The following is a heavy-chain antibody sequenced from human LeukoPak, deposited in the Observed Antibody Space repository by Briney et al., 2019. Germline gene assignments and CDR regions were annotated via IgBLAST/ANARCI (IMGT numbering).Heavy chain of an antibody. D-gene: IGHD3-10*01. J-gene: IGHJ4*02. V-gene: IGHV4-30-4*01. CDR1: GGSISSGDYY. Sequence: PSETLSLTCTVSGGSISSGDYYWSWIRQPPGTGLEWLGYIYYSGSTYYNPSLKSRVTISVDTSKNQFSLKLSSVTAADTAVYYCARDRRGGSGSYSPLGYWGQGTLVTVSS. CDR2: IYYSGST. CDR3: ARDRRGGSGSYSPLGY.